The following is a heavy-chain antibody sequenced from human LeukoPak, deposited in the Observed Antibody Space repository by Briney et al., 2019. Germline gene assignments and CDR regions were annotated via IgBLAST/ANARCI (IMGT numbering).Heavy chain of an antibody. J-gene: IGHJ6*03. V-gene: IGHV1-8*01. CDR2: MNPNSGNT. CDR3: ARGYYYDSSGYYYYYYYYMDV. CDR1: GYIFTNYD. Sequence: GASVKVSCKTSGYIFTNYDINWVRQATGQGLEWMGWMNPNSGNTGYAQKFQGRVTMTRNTSISTAYMELSSLRSEDTAVYYCARGYYYDSSGYYYYYYYYMDVWGKGTTVTISS. D-gene: IGHD3-22*01.